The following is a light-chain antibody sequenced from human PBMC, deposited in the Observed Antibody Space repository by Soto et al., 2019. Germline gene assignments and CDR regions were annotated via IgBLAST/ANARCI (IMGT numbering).Light chain of an antibody. J-gene: IGLJ1*01. V-gene: IGLV2-14*03. CDR2: EVS. CDR1: SSYVGAYDY. Sequence: QSALTQPASVSGSPGQSITISCIGTSSYVGAYDYVSWYQQHPDRAPKLMIYEVSNRPSGVSNRFSGSKSVNTATLTISGLQAEDEADYYCSSYTSSSTRVFGTGTKVTVL. CDR3: SSYTSSSTRV.